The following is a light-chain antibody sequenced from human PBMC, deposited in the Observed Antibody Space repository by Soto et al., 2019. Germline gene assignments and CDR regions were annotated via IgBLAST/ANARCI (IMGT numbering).Light chain of an antibody. CDR3: GTWDSSLSAVV. CDR2: DNN. CDR1: SSNIGNNY. Sequence: QPVLTQPPSGSAAPGQKVTISCSGSSSNIGNNYVSWYQQLPGTAPKLLIYDNNKRPSGIPDRFSGSKSGTSATLGITGLQTGDEADYYCGTWDSSLSAVVFGGGTKLTVL. V-gene: IGLV1-51*01. J-gene: IGLJ2*01.